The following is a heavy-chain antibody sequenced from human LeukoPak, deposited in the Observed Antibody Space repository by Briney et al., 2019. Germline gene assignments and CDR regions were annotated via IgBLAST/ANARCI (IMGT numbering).Heavy chain of an antibody. Sequence: GVSLRLSCAASGFTFSSYWMSWVRQAPGKGLEWVANIKQDGSEKYYVDSVKGRFTISRDNAKNSLYLQMNSLRAEDTAVYYCARDQEWELMPLDVWGKGTTVTVSS. V-gene: IGHV3-7*01. CDR2: IKQDGSEK. CDR1: GFTFSSYW. J-gene: IGHJ6*04. CDR3: ARDQEWELMPLDV. D-gene: IGHD1-26*01.